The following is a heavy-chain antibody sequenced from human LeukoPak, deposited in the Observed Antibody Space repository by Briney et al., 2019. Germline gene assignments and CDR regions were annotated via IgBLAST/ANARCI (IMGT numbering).Heavy chain of an antibody. CDR3: ARHVTYSYVDY. CDR1: GYSFTSYW. D-gene: IGHD5-18*01. V-gene: IGHV5-10-1*04. Sequence: GESLKISCKGSGYSFTSYWISWVRQMPGKGLEWMGRIDPSDSYTNYSPSFQGQVTISADKSIGTAYLQWSSLKASDTAMYYCARHVTYSYVDYWGQGTLVTVSS. CDR2: IDPSDSYT. J-gene: IGHJ4*02.